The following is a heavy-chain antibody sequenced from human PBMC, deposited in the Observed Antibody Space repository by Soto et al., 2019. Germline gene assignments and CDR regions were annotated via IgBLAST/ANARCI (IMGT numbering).Heavy chain of an antibody. Sequence: XGSLRLSFAASGFTVSTYQMIWVRQAPVKGLEWVSVTYSGGSTQYADSVKGRFTVSRDNSKNTLYLQMSSLRDEDTAVYYCARKLSGAVQGWAYGMDVWGRGTTVTVS. CDR1: GFTVSTYQ. CDR3: ARKLSGAVQGWAYGMDV. V-gene: IGHV3-53*01. D-gene: IGHD1-26*01. J-gene: IGHJ6*02. CDR2: TYSGGST.